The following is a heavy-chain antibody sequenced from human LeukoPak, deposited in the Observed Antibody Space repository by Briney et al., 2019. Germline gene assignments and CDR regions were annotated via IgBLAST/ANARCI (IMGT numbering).Heavy chain of an antibody. V-gene: IGHV4-30-4*01. Sequence: SSETLSLTCTVSGGSISSGDYYWSWLRQPPGKGLEWIGYIYYSGSTYYNPSLKSRVTLSVDASKKQFSLKLRSVTAADTAVYYCARGDMAERSFDYWGQGTLVTVSS. J-gene: IGHJ4*02. D-gene: IGHD5-24*01. CDR1: GGSISSGDYY. CDR3: ARGDMAERSFDY. CDR2: IYYSGST.